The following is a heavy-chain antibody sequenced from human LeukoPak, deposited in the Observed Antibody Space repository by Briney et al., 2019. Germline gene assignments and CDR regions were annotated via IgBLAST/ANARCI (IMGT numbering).Heavy chain of an antibody. Sequence: GGSLRLSCAASGFSFSSYWMSWVRQAPGKGLEWVANIKQDGSEKYYVDSVKGRFTISRDNAKNSLYLQMNSLRAEDTAVYYCARDSYYYDSSSPPMLDYWGQGTLVTVS. CDR3: ARDSYYYDSSSPPMLDY. CDR2: IKQDGSEK. J-gene: IGHJ4*02. D-gene: IGHD3-22*01. V-gene: IGHV3-7*01. CDR1: GFSFSSYW.